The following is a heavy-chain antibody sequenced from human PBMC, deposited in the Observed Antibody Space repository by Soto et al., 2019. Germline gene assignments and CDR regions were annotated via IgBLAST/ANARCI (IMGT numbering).Heavy chain of an antibody. Sequence: QITLKESGPTLVKPTQTLTLTCTFSGFSLSSTRMAVGWIRQPPGKALEWLALIYWDDNKRYSPFLKSRLTIPQDTSKNQVVLTMSIMDPVDTARYYCAHIVVAGLGYYFDYWGQGTLVTVSS. CDR1: GFSLSSTRMA. V-gene: IGHV2-5*02. D-gene: IGHD6-19*01. CDR2: IYWDDNK. J-gene: IGHJ4*02. CDR3: AHIVVAGLGYYFDY.